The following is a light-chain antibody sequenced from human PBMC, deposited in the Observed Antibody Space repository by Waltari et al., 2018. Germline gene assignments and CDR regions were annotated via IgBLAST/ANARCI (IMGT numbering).Light chain of an antibody. V-gene: IGLV2-11*01. J-gene: IGLJ1*01. CDR3: CSYVGSYTYV. Sequence: QSALTQPRSVSGSPGQSVTISCTGTSSDVGGYNYVSWYQQHPGKAPKFMLYDASKRPSGAPDRFSGYKSGNTASLTISGLQAEDEADYYCCSYVGSYTYVFGTGTKVTVL. CDR2: DAS. CDR1: SSDVGGYNY.